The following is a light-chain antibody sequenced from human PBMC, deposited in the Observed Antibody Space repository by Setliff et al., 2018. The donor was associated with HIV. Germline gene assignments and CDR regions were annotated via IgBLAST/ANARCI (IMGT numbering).Light chain of an antibody. CDR2: EVT. J-gene: IGLJ1*01. Sequence: QSALTQPASVSGYPGQSITISCSGTSSDVGGHNYVSWYQQRPGKAPQLMIYEVTSRPSGVSNRFTGSKSGNTASLTISGLQAEDEAEYFCTSYSSSGSLDVFGSGTKVTVL. CDR3: TSYSSSGSLDV. V-gene: IGLV2-14*01. CDR1: SSDVGGHNY.